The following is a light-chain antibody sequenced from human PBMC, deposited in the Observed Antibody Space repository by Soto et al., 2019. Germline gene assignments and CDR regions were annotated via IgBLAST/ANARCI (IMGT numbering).Light chain of an antibody. CDR3: QQYNNWPPLT. CDR1: ESVSTN. CDR2: GAS. J-gene: IGKJ4*01. Sequence: EIVLTQSPATLSLAPGEGVTLSCRASESVSTNLAWYQQKAGQAPRLLIYGASTRATGIPARFSGSGSGTEFTLTISSLQSEDFAVYYCQQYNNWPPLTFGGGTKVDIK. V-gene: IGKV3-15*01.